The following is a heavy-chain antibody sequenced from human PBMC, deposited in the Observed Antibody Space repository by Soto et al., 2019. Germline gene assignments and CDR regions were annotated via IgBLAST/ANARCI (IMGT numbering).Heavy chain of an antibody. CDR1: GYTFPSYD. CDR2: MNPNSGNT. Sequence: ASVKVSCKASGYTFPSYDINWVRQATGQGLEWMGWMNPNSGNTGYAQKFQGRVTMTRNTSISTAYMELSSLRSEDTAVYYCARRGQNYYDSSGYPNHGMDVWGQGTTVTVSS. V-gene: IGHV1-8*01. J-gene: IGHJ6*02. CDR3: ARRGQNYYDSSGYPNHGMDV. D-gene: IGHD3-22*01.